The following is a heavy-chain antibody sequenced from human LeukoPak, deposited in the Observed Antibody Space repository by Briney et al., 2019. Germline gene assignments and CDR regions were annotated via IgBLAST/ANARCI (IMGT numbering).Heavy chain of an antibody. CDR3: AKSIRPTNSWFDY. V-gene: IGHV3-23*01. D-gene: IGHD6-13*01. CDR2: IGGGGTT. J-gene: IGHJ4*02. Sequence: GGALRLSCASSGCPFSSHTRSWLRQAPGKGLEWVSAIGGGGTTYYVDSVKGRFTISRDNSKNTLYLQMSRLRVEDTAVYYCAKSIRPTNSWFDYWAQGSLVTVSS. CDR1: GCPFSSHT.